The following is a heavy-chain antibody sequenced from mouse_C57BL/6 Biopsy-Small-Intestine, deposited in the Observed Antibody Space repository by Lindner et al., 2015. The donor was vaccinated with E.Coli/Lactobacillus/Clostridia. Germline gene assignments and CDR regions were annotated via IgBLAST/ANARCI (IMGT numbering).Heavy chain of an antibody. Sequence: VQLQESGAELGEARGLSQGCPAQSSGFNIKDDYMHWVKQRPEQGLEWKLEGLILRNGNTKYAPKFQDKATITADTSSNTAYLQLSSLTSEDTAVYYCARWRIYSAMDYWGSRNLSHRLL. CDR3: ARWRIYSAMDY. CDR1: GFNIKDDY. J-gene: IGHJ4*01. CDR2: LILRNGNT. V-gene: IGHV14-3*01.